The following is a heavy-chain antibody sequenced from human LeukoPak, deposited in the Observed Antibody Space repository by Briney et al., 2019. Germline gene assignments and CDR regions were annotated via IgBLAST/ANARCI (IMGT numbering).Heavy chain of an antibody. J-gene: IGHJ5*02. CDR3: ASHYYDSSGYYRHKLYNWFDP. CDR1: GGSISSGNDY. V-gene: IGHV4-61*02. CDR2: IYTSGST. D-gene: IGHD3-22*01. Sequence: PSETLSLTCTVSGGSISSGNDYWSWIRQPAGKGLEWIGRIYTSGSTNYNPSLKSRVTISVDTSKNQFSLKLSSVTATDTAVYYCASHYYDSSGYYRHKLYNWFDPWGQGTLVTVSS.